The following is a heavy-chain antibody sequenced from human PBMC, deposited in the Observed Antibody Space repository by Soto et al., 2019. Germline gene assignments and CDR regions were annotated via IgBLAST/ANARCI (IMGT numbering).Heavy chain of an antibody. Sequence: QITLKEAGPTLVKPTQTLTLTCSFSGFSLITSGVGVGWIRQPPGKALEWLALIYWDDDKGYSTSLKSRLTLPKDTHRNQVVLTMTNMHPDDTATYYCAHTMAPRIFDYWGQGTLVTVSS. CDR2: IYWDDDK. V-gene: IGHV2-5*02. J-gene: IGHJ4*02. CDR3: AHTMAPRIFDY. CDR1: GFSLITSGVG.